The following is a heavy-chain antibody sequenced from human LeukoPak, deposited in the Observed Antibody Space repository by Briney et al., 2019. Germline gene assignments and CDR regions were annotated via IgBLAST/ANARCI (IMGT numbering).Heavy chain of an antibody. V-gene: IGHV4-39*01. Sequence: SETLSLTCTVSGGSISSSSYYWGWIRQPPGKGLEWIGSIYYSGSTYYNPSLKSRVTISVDTSKNQFSLKLSSVTAADTAVYYCARRLNLITGTNYQDYMDVWGKGTTVTVSS. CDR1: GGSISSSSYY. D-gene: IGHD1-7*01. CDR3: ARRLNLITGTNYQDYMDV. CDR2: IYYSGST. J-gene: IGHJ6*03.